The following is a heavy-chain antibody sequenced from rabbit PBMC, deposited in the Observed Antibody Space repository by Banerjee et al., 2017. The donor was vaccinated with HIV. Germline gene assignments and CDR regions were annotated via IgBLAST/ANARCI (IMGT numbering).Heavy chain of an antibody. J-gene: IGHJ6*01. CDR1: GFSFTNKYV. V-gene: IGHV1S45*01. CDR2: INTSSGNT. Sequence: QEQLKESGGGLVQPGGSLKLSCNASGFSFTNKYVMCWVRQAPGKGLEWIGCINTSSGNTVYATWVNGRFSISKTSSTTVTLQMTSLTAADTATYFCARGGVAGYAYALDLWGPGTLVT. CDR3: ARGGVAGYAYALDL. D-gene: IGHD6-1*01.